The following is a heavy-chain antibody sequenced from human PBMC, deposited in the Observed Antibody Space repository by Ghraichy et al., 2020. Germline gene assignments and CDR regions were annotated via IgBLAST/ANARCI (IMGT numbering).Heavy chain of an antibody. D-gene: IGHD3-3*01. CDR1: GGSFSGYY. CDR2: INHSGST. V-gene: IGHV4-34*01. Sequence: SETLSLTCAVYGGSFSGYYWSWIRQPPGKGLEWIGEINHSGSTNYNPSLKSRVTISVDTSKNQFSLKLSSVTAADTAVYYCARRVWSGYYIHYDSSGYFDYWGQGTLVTVSS. CDR3: ARRVWSGYYIHYDSSGYFDY. J-gene: IGHJ4*02.